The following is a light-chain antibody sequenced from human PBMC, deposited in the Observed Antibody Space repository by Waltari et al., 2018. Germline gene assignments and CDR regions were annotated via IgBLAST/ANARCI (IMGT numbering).Light chain of an antibody. V-gene: IGLV2-14*03. CDR3: SSFTDTHTLL. CDR1: SNDVGASKF. J-gene: IGLJ2*01. CDR2: DLT. Sequence: QSALTQPASVSGSPGQSITISCTGTSNDVGASKFVSWYQQHPGRAPQLMAYDLTERPSVISYRFSGSKSANTASLTISGLLPEDEAIYYCSSFTDTHTLLFGGGTTVTVL.